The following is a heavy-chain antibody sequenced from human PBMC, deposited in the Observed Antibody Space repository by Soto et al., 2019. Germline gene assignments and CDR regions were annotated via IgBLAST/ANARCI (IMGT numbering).Heavy chain of an antibody. D-gene: IGHD1-26*01. J-gene: IGHJ4*02. CDR3: ARDYSGSYSGEYYFDY. CDR1: GFTFSSYA. V-gene: IGHV3-30-3*01. CDR2: ISYDGSNK. Sequence: GGSLRLSCAASGFTFSSYAMHWVRQAPGKGLEWVAVISYDGSNKYYADSVKGRFTISRDNSKNTLYLQMNSLRAEDTAVYYCARDYSGSYSGEYYFDYWGQGTLVTVSS.